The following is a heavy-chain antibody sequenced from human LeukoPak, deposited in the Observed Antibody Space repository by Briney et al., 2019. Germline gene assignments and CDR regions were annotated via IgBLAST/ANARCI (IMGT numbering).Heavy chain of an antibody. V-gene: IGHV3-9*01. D-gene: IGHD1-26*01. CDR2: ISWNSGSI. Sequence: PGRSLRLSCAASGFTFDDYAMHWVRQAPGKGLEWVSGISWNSGSIGYADSVKGRFTISRDNSKNTLYLQMNSLRAEDTAVYYCAKTVAKWELLASLRYWGQGTLVTVSS. J-gene: IGHJ4*02. CDR1: GFTFDDYA. CDR3: AKTVAKWELLASLRY.